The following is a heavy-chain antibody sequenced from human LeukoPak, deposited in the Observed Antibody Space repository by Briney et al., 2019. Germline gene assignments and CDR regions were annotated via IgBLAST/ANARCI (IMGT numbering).Heavy chain of an antibody. V-gene: IGHV1-69*13. D-gene: IGHD2-21*01. CDR1: GGTFISYA. CDR2: IIPIFGTA. CDR3: AEIGMGNYYYGMDV. Sequence: SVKVSCKASGGTFISYAISWVRQAPGQGLEWMGGIIPIFGTANYAQKFLGRVTITADESTSTAYMELSSLRSEDTAVYYCAEIGMGNYYYGMDVWGQGTTVTVSS. J-gene: IGHJ6*02.